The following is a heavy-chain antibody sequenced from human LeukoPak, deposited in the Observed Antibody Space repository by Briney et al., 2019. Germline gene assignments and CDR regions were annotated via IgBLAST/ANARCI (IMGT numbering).Heavy chain of an antibody. J-gene: IGHJ6*02. V-gene: IGHV1-69*04. CDR1: GGTFSSYT. CDR2: IIPILGIA. Sequence: GASVKVSCKASGGTFSSYTISWVRQAPGQGLEWMGRIIPILGIANYAQKFQGRVTITADKSTSTAYMELSSLRSEDTAVYYCARDPLYDSSGYYYYYGMDVWGQGTLVTVSS. D-gene: IGHD3-22*01. CDR3: ARDPLYDSSGYYYYYGMDV.